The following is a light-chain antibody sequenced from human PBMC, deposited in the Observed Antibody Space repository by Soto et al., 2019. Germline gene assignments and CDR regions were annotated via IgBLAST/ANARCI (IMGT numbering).Light chain of an antibody. V-gene: IGLV1-40*01. CDR3: QSYDNSLSGIVI. J-gene: IGLJ2*01. CDR1: SSNIGADYD. Sequence: QSVLTQPPSVSGAPGQRVTISCTGSSSNIGADYDVHWYQQVPGTAPKLLIHGNTNRPSGVPDRFSGSKSGTSASLAITGLQTEDEADYYCQSYDNSLSGIVIFGGGTKLTVL. CDR2: GNT.